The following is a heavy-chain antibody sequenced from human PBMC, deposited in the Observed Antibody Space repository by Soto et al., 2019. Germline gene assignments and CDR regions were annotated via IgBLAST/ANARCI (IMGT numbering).Heavy chain of an antibody. D-gene: IGHD3-10*01. J-gene: IGHJ4*02. Sequence: GGSLRLSCAASGFTFSSYAMHWVRQAPGKGLEWVAVISYDGSNKYYADSVKGRFTISRDNSKNTLYLQTNSLRAEDTAVYYCARENTVYGSGSYYDYWGQGTLVTVSS. CDR2: ISYDGSNK. CDR1: GFTFSSYA. V-gene: IGHV3-30-3*01. CDR3: ARENTVYGSGSYYDY.